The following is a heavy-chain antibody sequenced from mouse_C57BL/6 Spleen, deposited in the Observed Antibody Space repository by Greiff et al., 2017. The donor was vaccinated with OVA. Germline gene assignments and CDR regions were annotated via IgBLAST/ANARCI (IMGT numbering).Heavy chain of an antibody. V-gene: IGHV1-80*01. CDR1: GYAFSSYW. J-gene: IGHJ2*01. D-gene: IGHD1-1*02. CDR2: IYPGDGDT. Sequence: VKLVESGAELVKPGASVKISCKASGYAFSSYWMNWVKQRPGKGLEWIGQIYPGDGDTNYNGKFKGKATLTADKSSSTAYMQISSLTSEDSAVYFCARLGGYYFDYWGQGTTLTVSS. CDR3: ARLGGYYFDY.